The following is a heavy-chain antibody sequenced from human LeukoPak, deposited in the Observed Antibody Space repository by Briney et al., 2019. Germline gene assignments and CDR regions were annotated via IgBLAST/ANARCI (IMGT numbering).Heavy chain of an antibody. CDR3: AKDRVGYYYGSGALPFNWFDP. CDR1: GFTFSSYA. V-gene: IGHV3-23*01. J-gene: IGHJ5*02. Sequence: GGSLRLSCAASGFTFSSYAMSWVRQAPGKGLEWVSAISGSGGSTYYADSVKGRFTISRDNSKNTLYLQMNSLRAEDTAVYYCAKDRVGYYYGSGALPFNWFDPWGQGTLVTVSS. D-gene: IGHD3-10*01. CDR2: ISGSGGST.